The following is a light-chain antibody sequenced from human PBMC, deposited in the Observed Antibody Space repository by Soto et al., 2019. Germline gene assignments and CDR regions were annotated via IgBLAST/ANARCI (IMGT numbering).Light chain of an antibody. CDR2: EVS. CDR1: STDVGGYNF. CDR3: SSYAGSNKFGV. Sequence: QSVLTQPPSASGSPGQSVTISCTGTSTDVGGYNFVSWYQQHPGKAPKLMIYEVSKRPSGAPDRFSGSKSGNTASLTVSGLQAEDEADYYCSSYAGSNKFGVFGGGTKHTVL. V-gene: IGLV2-8*01. J-gene: IGLJ2*01.